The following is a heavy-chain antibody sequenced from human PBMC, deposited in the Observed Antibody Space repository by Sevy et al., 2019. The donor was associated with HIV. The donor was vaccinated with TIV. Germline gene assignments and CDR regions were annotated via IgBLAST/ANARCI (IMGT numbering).Heavy chain of an antibody. CDR3: GRDNWGSIDY. D-gene: IGHD7-27*01. CDR1: GGSLNTYG. Sequence: SETLSLTCTVSGGSLNTYGWSWIRQPPGKGLEWIGYAYYNGGTNYNPSLKSRLTIIVGTSERQFSLQLSSVTPADTAVYYCGRDNWGSIDYWGQGVLVTVSS. J-gene: IGHJ4*02. CDR2: AYYNGGT. V-gene: IGHV4-59*01.